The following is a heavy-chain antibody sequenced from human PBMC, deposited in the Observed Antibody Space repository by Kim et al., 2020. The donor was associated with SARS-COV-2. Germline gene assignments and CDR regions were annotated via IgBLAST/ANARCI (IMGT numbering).Heavy chain of an antibody. V-gene: IGHV1-46*01. CDR3: AREESGRDSSGYNVH. CDR1: GYTFTSYY. J-gene: IGHJ4*02. Sequence: ASVKVSCKASGYTFTSYYMHWVRQAPGQGLEWMGIINPSGGSTSYAQKFQGRVTMTRDTSTSTVYMELSSLRSEDTAVYYCAREESGRDSSGYNVHWGQGTLVTVSS. D-gene: IGHD3-22*01. CDR2: INPSGGST.